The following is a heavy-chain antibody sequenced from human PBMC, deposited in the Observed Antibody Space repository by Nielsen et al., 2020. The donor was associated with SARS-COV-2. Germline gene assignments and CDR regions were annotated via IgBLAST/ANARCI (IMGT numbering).Heavy chain of an antibody. J-gene: IGHJ4*02. D-gene: IGHD3-22*01. V-gene: IGHV1-46*01. Sequence: WVRQAPGQGLEWMGIINPSGGSTSYAQKFQGRVTMTRDTSTSTVYMELSSLRSEDTAVYYCARLLDYYDSSGSFLDYWGQGTLVTVS. CDR2: INPSGGST. CDR3: ARLLDYYDSSGSFLDY.